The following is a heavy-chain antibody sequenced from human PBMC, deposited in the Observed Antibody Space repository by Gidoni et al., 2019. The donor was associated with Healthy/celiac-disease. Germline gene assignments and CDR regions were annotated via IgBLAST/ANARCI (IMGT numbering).Heavy chain of an antibody. V-gene: IGHV3-23*01. D-gene: IGHD3-10*01. CDR1: GFTFSSSA. CDR3: AKKIVLLWFGAGSRTDY. CDR2: ISGSGGST. Sequence: EVQLLESGGGLVQPGGSLRLSCAASGFTFSSSAMSWVRQAPGKGLEWVSAISGSGGSTYYADSVKGRFTISRDNSKNTLYLQMNSLRAEDTAVYYCAKKIVLLWFGAGSRTDYWGQGTLVTVSS. J-gene: IGHJ4*02.